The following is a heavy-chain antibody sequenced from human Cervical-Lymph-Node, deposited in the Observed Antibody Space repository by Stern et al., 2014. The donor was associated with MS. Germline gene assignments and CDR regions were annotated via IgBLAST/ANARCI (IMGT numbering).Heavy chain of an antibody. Sequence: VQLVESGGGVVQPGRSLRLSCVASGLTFSTSVMHWVRQAPGKGLEWMAVVWNDESKERFTESVKGRFSTSRATAKNTLHLQMSSLRAEDTAVYCGATSTASDAFDIWGQGTLVTVSS. V-gene: IGHV3-33*03. CDR2: VWNDESKE. J-gene: IGHJ3*02. CDR1: GLTFSTSV. CDR3: ATSTASDAFDI. D-gene: IGHD2/OR15-2a*01.